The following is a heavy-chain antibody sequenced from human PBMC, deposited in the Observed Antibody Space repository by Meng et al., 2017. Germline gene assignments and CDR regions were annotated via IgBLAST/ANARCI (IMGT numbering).Heavy chain of an antibody. CDR2: IDYGGST. Sequence: QVRLKGAGPGLVRPSETLSLTCTVSGDSVTVGSHYWSWIRQPPGKGLEWIGYIDYGGSTSYNPSLRSRVTISVDTSNNQFSLKLSSVTAADTAVFYCARTRGDYYFDYWGQGTLVTVSS. V-gene: IGHV4-61*01. CDR1: GDSVTVGSHY. CDR3: ARTRGDYYFDY. J-gene: IGHJ4*02. D-gene: IGHD3-16*01.